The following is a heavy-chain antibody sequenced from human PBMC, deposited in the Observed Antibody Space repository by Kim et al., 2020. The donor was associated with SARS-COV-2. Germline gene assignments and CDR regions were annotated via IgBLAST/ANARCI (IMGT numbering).Heavy chain of an antibody. CDR1: GGSFSGYY. J-gene: IGHJ4*02. CDR2: INHSGST. D-gene: IGHD5-18*01. V-gene: IGHV4-34*01. Sequence: SETLSLTCAVYGGSFSGYYWSWIRQPPGKGLEWIGEINHSGSTNYNPSLKSRVTISVDTSKNQFSLKLSSVTAADTAVYYCARAPISRYSYGYVWGQGTLVTVSS. CDR3: ARAPISRYSYGYV.